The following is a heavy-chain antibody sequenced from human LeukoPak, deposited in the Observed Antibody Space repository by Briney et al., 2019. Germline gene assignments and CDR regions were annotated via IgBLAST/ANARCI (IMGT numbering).Heavy chain of an antibody. Sequence: SETLSLTCAVYGGSFSGYYWSWIRQPPGKGLVWIGEINHSGSTNYNPSLKSRVTISVDTSKNQFSLKLSSVTAADTAVYYCARHRATGDAFDIWGQGTMVTVSS. CDR3: ARHRATGDAFDI. V-gene: IGHV4-34*01. J-gene: IGHJ3*02. CDR1: GGSFSGYY. CDR2: INHSGST. D-gene: IGHD1-14*01.